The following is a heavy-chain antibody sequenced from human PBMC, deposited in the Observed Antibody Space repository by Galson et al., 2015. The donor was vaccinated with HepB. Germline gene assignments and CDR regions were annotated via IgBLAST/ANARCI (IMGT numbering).Heavy chain of an antibody. J-gene: IGHJ6*02. CDR1: GYTFTSYG. CDR3: AREGDYGDYYYYGMDV. D-gene: IGHD4-17*01. Sequence: SVKVSCKASGYTFTSYGISWVRQAPGQGLEWMGWISAYNGNTNYAQKLQGRVTMTTDTSTSTAYMELGSLRSDDTAVYYCAREGDYGDYYYYGMDVWGQGTTVTVSS. V-gene: IGHV1-18*04. CDR2: ISAYNGNT.